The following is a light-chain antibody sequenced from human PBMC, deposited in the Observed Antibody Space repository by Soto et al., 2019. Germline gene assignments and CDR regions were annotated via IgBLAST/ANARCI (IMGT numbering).Light chain of an antibody. CDR3: SSFTSRSSLI. CDR2: EVR. Sequence: QSVLTQPASVSGSPGQSITIFCAGTMRDIGAYNLVSWYQQHPGRAPQRIIYEVRNRPSGSSFRFSGSKSGNTASLTISGLQAENEADYYCSSFTSRSSLIFGGGTKLTVL. J-gene: IGLJ2*01. V-gene: IGLV2-14*01. CDR1: MRDIGAYNL.